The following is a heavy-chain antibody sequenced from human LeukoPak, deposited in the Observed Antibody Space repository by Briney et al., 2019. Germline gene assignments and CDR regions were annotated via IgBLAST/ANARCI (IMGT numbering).Heavy chain of an antibody. V-gene: IGHV3-23*01. Sequence: GGSLRLSCAASGFTFSSYAMSWVRQAPGKGLEWVSAISGSGGSTYYADSVKGRFTISRDNSKNTLYLQVNSLRAEDTAVYYCAKAVGLLLYSSGWSFDYWGQGTLVTVSS. CDR3: AKAVGLLLYSSGWSFDY. D-gene: IGHD6-19*01. CDR2: ISGSGGST. J-gene: IGHJ4*02. CDR1: GFTFSSYA.